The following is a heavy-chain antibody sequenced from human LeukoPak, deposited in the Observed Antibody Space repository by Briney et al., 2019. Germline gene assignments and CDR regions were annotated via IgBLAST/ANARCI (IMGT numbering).Heavy chain of an antibody. CDR1: GDSVSSNSAA. Sequence: SQTLSLTCAISGDSVSSNSAAWNWIRQSPSRGLEWLGRTYYRSKWYNDYAVSVKSRITINPDTSKNQFSLQLNSVTPEDTAVYYCARDRIGPFENDYGGNFPWYFDLWGRGTLVTVSS. CDR2: TYYRSKWYN. CDR3: ARDRIGPFENDYGGNFPWYFDL. V-gene: IGHV6-1*01. J-gene: IGHJ2*01. D-gene: IGHD4-23*01.